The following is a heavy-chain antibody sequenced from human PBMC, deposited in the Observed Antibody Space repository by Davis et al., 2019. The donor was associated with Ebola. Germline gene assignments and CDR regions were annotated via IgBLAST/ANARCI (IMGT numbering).Heavy chain of an antibody. CDR3: AKLGRSSDYYGRHFDW. V-gene: IGHV5-51*01. CDR2: VYPGDSDT. Sequence: GESLKISCKVSGYSFTTYWIGWVRQMPGKGLEWMGTVYPGDSDTRYSPSFQGHVTISAEKSSNTAYLQSSSLKASDTAIYYCAKLGRSSDYYGRHFDWWGQGTRVTVSS. J-gene: IGHJ4*02. D-gene: IGHD3-22*01. CDR1: GYSFTTYW.